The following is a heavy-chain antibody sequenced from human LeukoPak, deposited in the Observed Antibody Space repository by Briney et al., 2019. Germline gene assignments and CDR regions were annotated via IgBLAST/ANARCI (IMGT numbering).Heavy chain of an antibody. CDR1: GFTFSTYW. D-gene: IGHD2-2*01. J-gene: IGHJ6*03. Sequence: GGPLRLSCAASGFTFSTYWMHWVRQAPGKGLVWVSRINSDGSSTSYADSVKGRFTISRDNSKNTLYLQMNSLRAEDTAVYYCARDTIVVVPAAKRKRYYYYYMDVWGKGTTVTVSS. CDR2: INSDGSST. CDR3: ARDTIVVVPAAKRKRYYYYYMDV. V-gene: IGHV3-74*01.